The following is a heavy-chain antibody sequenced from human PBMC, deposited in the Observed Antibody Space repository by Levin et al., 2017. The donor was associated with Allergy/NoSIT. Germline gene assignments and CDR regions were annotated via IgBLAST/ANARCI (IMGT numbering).Heavy chain of an antibody. CDR1: GYRFTSYW. CDR2: IDPYDSYT. D-gene: IGHD3-22*01. CDR3: ARRGHDSNGYTRFNY. J-gene: IGHJ4*02. Sequence: GGSLRLSCKGSGYRFTSYWISWVRQMPGKGLEWMGRIDPYDSYTNYSPSFQGHVTMSVDKSISTAYLQWSSLKASDTAMYYCARRGHDSNGYTRFNYWGQGTLVTVSS. V-gene: IGHV5-10-1*01.